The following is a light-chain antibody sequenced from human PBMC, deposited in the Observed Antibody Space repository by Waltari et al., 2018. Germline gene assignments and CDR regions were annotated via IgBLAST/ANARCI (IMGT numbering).Light chain of an antibody. CDR3: QQGSVLPLT. V-gene: IGKV3-11*01. J-gene: IGKJ4*01. Sequence: EIVLTQSPATLSLSAGERATLSCSASQSVFNYLAWYQQKPGQAPSLLIYDTSKRATGIPARFSGSGSGTDFTLTISNLEAEDFALYFCQQGSVLPLTFGGGTKVDIK. CDR1: QSVFNY. CDR2: DTS.